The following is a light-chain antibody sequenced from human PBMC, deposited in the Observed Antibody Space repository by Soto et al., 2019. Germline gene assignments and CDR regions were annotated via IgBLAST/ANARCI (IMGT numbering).Light chain of an antibody. CDR2: GAF. V-gene: IGKV3-20*01. CDR3: QQYASSPPT. CDR1: ERVRGRY. Sequence: EIVLTQSPGTLSLSPGDSATLSCRANERVRGRYLAWHQQKPGQAPSLLIYGAFSRASGIPDRLSGGGSGTGFTLTILRLEPEDFAVYYCQQYASSPPTFGQGTKVEIK. J-gene: IGKJ1*01.